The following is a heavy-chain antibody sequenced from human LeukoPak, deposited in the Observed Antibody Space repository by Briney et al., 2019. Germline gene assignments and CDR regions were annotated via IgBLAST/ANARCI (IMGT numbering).Heavy chain of an antibody. V-gene: IGHV4-59*01. CDR3: ARDYYDSSGPYFDY. Sequence: SETLSLTCTVSGGSISSYYWSWIRQPPGTRLKWFGYIYYRASTNYNPSLKSRVTISVDTSKNQFSLKLSSVTAADTAVYYCARDYYDSSGPYFDYWGQGTLVTVSS. CDR1: GGSISSYY. D-gene: IGHD3-22*01. CDR2: IYYRAST. J-gene: IGHJ4*02.